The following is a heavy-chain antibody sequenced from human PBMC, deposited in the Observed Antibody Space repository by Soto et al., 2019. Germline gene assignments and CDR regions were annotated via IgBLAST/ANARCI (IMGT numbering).Heavy chain of an antibody. CDR1: GFTFSDYY. Sequence: GGSLRLSCAASGFTFSDYYMSWIRQAPGKGLEWVSYISSSGSTIYYADSVKGRFTISRDNAKNSLYLQMNSLRAEDTAVYYCAREQDIVVVPASGGFDYWGQGTLVTVSS. CDR2: ISSSGSTI. D-gene: IGHD2-2*01. CDR3: AREQDIVVVPASGGFDY. J-gene: IGHJ4*02. V-gene: IGHV3-11*01.